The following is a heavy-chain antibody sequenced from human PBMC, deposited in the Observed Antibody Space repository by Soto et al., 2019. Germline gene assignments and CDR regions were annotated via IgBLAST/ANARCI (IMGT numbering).Heavy chain of an antibody. V-gene: IGHV4-34*01. CDR2: INHSGST. CDR3: ASSQVLLWFGPENWFDP. J-gene: IGHJ5*02. CDR1: GGSFSGYY. D-gene: IGHD3-10*01. Sequence: SESLSLTRAVYGGSFSGYYWSWIRQPPGKGLEWIGEINHSGSTNYNPSLKSRVTISVDTSKNQFSLKLSSVTAADTAVYYCASSQVLLWFGPENWFDPWGQGTLVTVSS.